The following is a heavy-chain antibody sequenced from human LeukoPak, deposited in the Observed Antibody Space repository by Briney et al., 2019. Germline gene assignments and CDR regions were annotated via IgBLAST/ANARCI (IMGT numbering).Heavy chain of an antibody. D-gene: IGHD1-26*01. Sequence: GGSLRLSCAASGFTFDDYAMHWVRQAPGKGLEWVSGISWNSGSIGYADSVKGRFTISRDNAKNSLYLQMNSLRAEDMALYYCAKDAGSYYYYYYMDVWGKGTTVTVSS. CDR2: ISWNSGSI. CDR1: GFTFDDYA. CDR3: AKDAGSYYYYYYMDV. V-gene: IGHV3-9*03. J-gene: IGHJ6*03.